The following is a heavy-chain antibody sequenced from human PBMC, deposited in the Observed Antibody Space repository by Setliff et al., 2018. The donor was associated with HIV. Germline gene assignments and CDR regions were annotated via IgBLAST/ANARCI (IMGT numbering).Heavy chain of an antibody. Sequence: SVKVSCKASGGTFSSYVISWVRQAPGQGPEWMGGIIPMYGVTNYAQKFQGRVTMTRNTSISTAYMELSSLRSEDTAVYYCARGRDSGYDPDGMDVWGQGTTVTVSS. V-gene: IGHV1-69*10. CDR1: GGTFSSYV. CDR3: ARGRDSGYDPDGMDV. J-gene: IGHJ6*02. CDR2: IIPMYGVT. D-gene: IGHD5-12*01.